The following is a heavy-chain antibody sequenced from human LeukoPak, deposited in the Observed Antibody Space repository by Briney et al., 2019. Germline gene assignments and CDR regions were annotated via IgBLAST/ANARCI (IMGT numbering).Heavy chain of an antibody. CDR1: GFTPTSYS. J-gene: IGHJ3*02. CDR2: ISSSSRYT. CDR3: ARDLYYYDSDWVRNAFVI. V-gene: IGHV3-21*01. D-gene: IGHD3-22*01. Sequence: PGGSLRPSCAPSGFTPTSYSMNWVRQAPGKGLEWVSSISSSSRYTYYADSVKGRFTISRDNAKNSLYLQMNSLRAEDTAVYYCARDLYYYDSDWVRNAFVIWGQGTMVTVSS.